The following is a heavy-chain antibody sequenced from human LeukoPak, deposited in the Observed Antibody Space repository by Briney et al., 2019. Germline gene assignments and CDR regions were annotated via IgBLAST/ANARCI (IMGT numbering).Heavy chain of an antibody. CDR2: ISYDGSNK. Sequence: GGSLRLSCAASGFTFSGYAMHWVRQAPGKGLEWVAVISYDGSNKYYADSVKGRFTISRDNSKNTLYLQMNSLRAEDTAVYYCARDLTGVRGVIQVGAYWGQGTLVTVSS. CDR1: GFTFSGYA. D-gene: IGHD3-10*01. J-gene: IGHJ4*02. V-gene: IGHV3-30-3*01. CDR3: ARDLTGVRGVIQVGAY.